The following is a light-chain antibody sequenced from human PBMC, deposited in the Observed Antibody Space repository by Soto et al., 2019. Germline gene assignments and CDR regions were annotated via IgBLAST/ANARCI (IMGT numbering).Light chain of an antibody. CDR1: QSVSIY. Sequence: EIVLTQSPATLSLSPGERATLSCRASQSVSIYLAWYHQKPGQAPRLLIYDASNRATGIPARFSGSGSGTDFTLTISSLEPEDFAVYYCQQRSNWPLTFGQRTRLEIK. CDR2: DAS. V-gene: IGKV3-11*01. CDR3: QQRSNWPLT. J-gene: IGKJ5*01.